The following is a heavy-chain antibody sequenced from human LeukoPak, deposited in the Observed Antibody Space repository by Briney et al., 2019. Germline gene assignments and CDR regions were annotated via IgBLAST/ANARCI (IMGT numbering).Heavy chain of an antibody. CDR2: ISFDGSDK. V-gene: IGHV3-30*04. Sequence: GGSLRLSCAASGFTFSSYAMHWVRQAPGKGLEWVAVISFDGSDKYYADSVKGRFTISRDNSKNTLYLQMNSLRAEDTAVYYCAREGRRPPYYYYYMDVWGKGTTVTISS. CDR1: GFTFSSYA. J-gene: IGHJ6*03. CDR3: AREGRRPPYYYYYMDV.